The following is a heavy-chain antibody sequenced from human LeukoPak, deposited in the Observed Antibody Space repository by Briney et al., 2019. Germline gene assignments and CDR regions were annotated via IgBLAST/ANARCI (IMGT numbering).Heavy chain of an antibody. CDR3: ARDSSSWDSSWFDP. CDR1: GFTFSSYS. J-gene: IGHJ5*02. D-gene: IGHD6-13*01. CDR2: ISSSSGTI. V-gene: IGHV3-48*01. Sequence: GGSLRLSCAASGFTFSSYSMNWVRQAPGKGLEWGSYISSSSGTIYYADSVKGRFTISRDNAKNSLYLQMNSLRAEDTAVYYCARDSSSWDSSWFDPWGQGILVTVSS.